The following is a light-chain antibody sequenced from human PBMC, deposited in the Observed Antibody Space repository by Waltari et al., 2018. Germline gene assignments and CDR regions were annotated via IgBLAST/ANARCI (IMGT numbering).Light chain of an antibody. V-gene: IGKV4-1*01. CDR3: QQYYTAPVT. CDR1: QSVFYSPYSKNY. CDR2: WAS. Sequence: DIVMTQSPESLGVSLGERATINCKSSQSVFYSPYSKNYLAWYQQKPGQPPKLLISWASTRESVFPDRFSGGGSGTDFTLTISSLQAEDVAVYYCQQYYTAPVTFGPGTKVDIK. J-gene: IGKJ3*01.